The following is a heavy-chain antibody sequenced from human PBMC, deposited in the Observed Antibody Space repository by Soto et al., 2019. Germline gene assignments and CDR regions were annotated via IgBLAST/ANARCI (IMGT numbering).Heavy chain of an antibody. D-gene: IGHD3-22*01. CDR2: ISYDGSNK. J-gene: IGHJ4*02. Sequence: PRGSLRLSCAASGFTFSSYGMHWVRQAPGKGLEWVAVISYDGSNKYYADSVKGRFTISRDNSKNTLYLQMNSLRAEDTAVYYCAKGSPYYYDSSGYPGYWGQGTLVTVSS. CDR1: GFTFSSYG. CDR3: AKGSPYYYDSSGYPGY. V-gene: IGHV3-30*18.